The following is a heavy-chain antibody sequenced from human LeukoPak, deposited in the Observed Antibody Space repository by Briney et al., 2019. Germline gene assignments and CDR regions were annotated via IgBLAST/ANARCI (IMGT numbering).Heavy chain of an antibody. CDR1: GFTFSSYG. J-gene: IGHJ4*02. CDR2: ISYDGSNK. Sequence: GGSLRLSCAASGFTFSSYGMHWVRQAPGKGLGWVAVISYDGSNKYYADSVKGRFTISRDNTKNTLYLQMHSLRAEDTAVYYCAKGTKTYCSSTSCQNPLDYWGQGTLVTVSS. V-gene: IGHV3-30*18. CDR3: AKGTKTYCSSTSCQNPLDY. D-gene: IGHD2-2*01.